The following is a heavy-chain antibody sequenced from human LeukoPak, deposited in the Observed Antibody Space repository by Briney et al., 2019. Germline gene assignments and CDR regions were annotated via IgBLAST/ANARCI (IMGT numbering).Heavy chain of an antibody. CDR3: ARGPPDFYNSGSYYNGYNWFDS. Sequence: SETLSLTCTVSGGSISNYYWSWIRQPPGKGLEWIGFIYYSGSTNYNPSLKSRVTISADTSKNQFSLTLTSVTAADTAVYYCARGPPDFYNSGSYYNGYNWFDSWGQGTLVTVSS. V-gene: IGHV4-59*08. CDR2: IYYSGST. J-gene: IGHJ5*01. CDR1: GGSISNYY. D-gene: IGHD3-10*01.